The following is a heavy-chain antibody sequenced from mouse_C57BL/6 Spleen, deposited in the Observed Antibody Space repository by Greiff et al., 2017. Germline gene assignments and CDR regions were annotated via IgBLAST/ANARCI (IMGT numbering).Heavy chain of an antibody. J-gene: IGHJ2*01. Sequence: EVQVVESGGGLVKPGGSLKLSCAASGFTFSDYGMHWVRQAPEKGLEWVAYISSGSSTIYYADTVKGRFTISRDNAKNTLFLQMTSLRSEDTAMYYCAREMITTGFDYWGQGTTLTVSS. V-gene: IGHV5-17*01. CDR2: ISSGSSTI. D-gene: IGHD2-4*01. CDR3: AREMITTGFDY. CDR1: GFTFSDYG.